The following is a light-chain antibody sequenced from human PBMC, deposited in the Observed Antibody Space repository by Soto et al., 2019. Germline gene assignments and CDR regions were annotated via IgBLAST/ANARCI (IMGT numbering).Light chain of an antibody. V-gene: IGKV1-5*01. CDR1: QSISRW. Sequence: DIQMTQSPSTLSASVGDRVTITCRASQSISRWLAWYQQNPGKAPKLLIYDASSLESGVPSRFSGSGSGTEFTLTFSSLQPDDFASFSCQQYDSYSPWTFGQGTKVEIK. CDR2: DAS. CDR3: QQYDSYSPWT. J-gene: IGKJ1*01.